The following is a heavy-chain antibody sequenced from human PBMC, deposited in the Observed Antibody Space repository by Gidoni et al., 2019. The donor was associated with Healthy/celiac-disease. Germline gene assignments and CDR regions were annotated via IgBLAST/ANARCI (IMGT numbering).Heavy chain of an antibody. CDR1: GFTFSSYG. J-gene: IGHJ4*02. CDR2: ISYDGSNK. CDR3: AKDPNVDTAMPSGGY. D-gene: IGHD5-18*01. Sequence: QVQLVESGGGVVQPGRSLRLSCAASGFTFSSYGMHWVRQAPGKGLEWVAVISYDGSNKYYADSVKGRFTISRDNSKNTLYLQMNSLRAEDTAVYYCAKDPNVDTAMPSGGYWGQGTLVTVSS. V-gene: IGHV3-30*18.